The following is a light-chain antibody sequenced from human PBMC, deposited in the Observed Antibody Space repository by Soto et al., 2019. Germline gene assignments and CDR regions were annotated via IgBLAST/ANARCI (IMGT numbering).Light chain of an antibody. Sequence: QSVLTQPASMSGSPGQSITISCTGTSSDIGDYNYVSWYQQRPDEAPKLVIYDVNSRPSGVSDRFSGSKSGNTASLTISGLQTEDEADYYCRSYTSSITYGFGTGTKVTVL. CDR2: DVN. J-gene: IGLJ1*01. CDR3: RSYTSSITYG. V-gene: IGLV2-14*01. CDR1: SSDIGDYNY.